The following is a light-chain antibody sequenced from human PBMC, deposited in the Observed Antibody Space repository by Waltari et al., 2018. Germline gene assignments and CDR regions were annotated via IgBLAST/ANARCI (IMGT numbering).Light chain of an antibody. CDR3: CSYAGSRIHVL. CDR2: DVS. J-gene: IGLJ2*01. V-gene: IGLV2-23*02. Sequence: QSALTQPASVSGSPGQSITISCTGTSSDVGGYNYVSWYPQYPGKAPKLMIYDVSKRPSGVSNRFSGSKSGNTASLTISGLQAEDEADYYCCSYAGSRIHVLFGGGTKLTVL. CDR1: SSDVGGYNY.